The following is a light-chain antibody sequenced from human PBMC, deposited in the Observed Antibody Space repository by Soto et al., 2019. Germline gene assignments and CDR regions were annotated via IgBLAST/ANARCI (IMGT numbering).Light chain of an antibody. J-gene: IGKJ1*01. CDR3: QQYNNWPGT. CDR1: QSVSSN. CDR2: GAS. Sequence: EILMTQSPATLSVSSGERATLSCRASQSVSSNLAWYQQKPGQAPRLLIYGASTRATGIPARFSGSGSGTEFTLTISSLQSEDFAFYYCQQYNNWPGTFGQGTKVEIK. V-gene: IGKV3-15*01.